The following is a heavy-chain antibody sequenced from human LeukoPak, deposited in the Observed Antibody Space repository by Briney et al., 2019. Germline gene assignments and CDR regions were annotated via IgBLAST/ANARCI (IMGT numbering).Heavy chain of an antibody. Sequence: GGSLRLSCAASGVTFTSYWMTWVRQAPGKRLECVANINQDGSEKFYVDSVKGRFTISRDNAKNSLYLQMNSLRAEDTAVYYCARDPTTIRRGYFDYWGQGSLVTVSS. J-gene: IGHJ4*02. V-gene: IGHV3-7*04. CDR3: ARDPTTIRRGYFDY. CDR2: INQDGSEK. CDR1: GVTFTSYW. D-gene: IGHD5-24*01.